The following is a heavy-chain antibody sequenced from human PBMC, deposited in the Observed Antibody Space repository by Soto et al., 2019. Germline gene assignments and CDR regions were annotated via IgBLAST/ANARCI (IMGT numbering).Heavy chain of an antibody. CDR2: IYSGGTT. Sequence: EVQLVESGGGLVQPGGSLRLSGAASGFTVISNYMSWVRQAPGKGLEWVSVIYSGGTTYYADSVKGRFTISRDNSKNTVYLQMTSLRGEDTAVYYCARNGDSSDYRGWFDPWGQGTLVTVSS. V-gene: IGHV3-66*01. D-gene: IGHD3-22*01. CDR1: GFTVISNY. J-gene: IGHJ5*02. CDR3: ARNGDSSDYRGWFDP.